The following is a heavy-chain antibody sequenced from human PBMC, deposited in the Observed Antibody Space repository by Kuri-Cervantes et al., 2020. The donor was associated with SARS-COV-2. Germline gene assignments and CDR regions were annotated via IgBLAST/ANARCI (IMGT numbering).Heavy chain of an antibody. CDR3: ARGSGSYWQPNSDY. V-gene: IGHV1-69*10. D-gene: IGHD3-10*01. CDR1: GYTFTSYG. J-gene: IGHJ4*02. CDR2: IIPIFGIA. Sequence: SVKVSCKASGYTFTSYGISWVRQAPGQGLEWMGGIIPIFGIANYAQKFQGRVTITADKSTSTAYMELSSLRSEDTAVYYCARGSGSYWQPNSDYWGQGALVTVSS.